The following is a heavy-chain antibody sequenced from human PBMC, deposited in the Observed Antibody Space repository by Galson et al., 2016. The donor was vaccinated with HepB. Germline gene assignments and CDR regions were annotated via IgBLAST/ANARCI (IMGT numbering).Heavy chain of an antibody. V-gene: IGHV3-23*01. Sequence: SLRLSCAASGFPFHNYAMGWVRQPPGKVQEWVSTICGGGNGPYIADSVTARFTISRHNSKNTLYLQMKSLRAEDTPVYFCATGGEESFYLYWYFDLWGRGTVVTGSS. J-gene: IGHJ2*01. CDR3: ATGGEESFYLYWYFDL. D-gene: IGHD2-21*01. CDR2: ICGGGNGP. CDR1: GFPFHNYA.